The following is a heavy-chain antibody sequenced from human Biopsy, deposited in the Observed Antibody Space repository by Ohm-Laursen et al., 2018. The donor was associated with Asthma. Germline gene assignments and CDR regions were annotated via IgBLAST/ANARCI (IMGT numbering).Heavy chain of an antibody. J-gene: IGHJ4*02. CDR1: GYSLTDLS. CDR3: ASDFPKDYVRYNFQF. CDR2: HDHEEGGT. V-gene: IGHV1-24*01. D-gene: IGHD4-17*01. Sequence: ASVKVSCKISGYSLTDLSMHWVRQAPGQGLEWMGGHDHEEGGTVNARRFQGRVTMTEDTSTDTAYMELSSLSSDDTAVYYCASDFPKDYVRYNFQFWGRGTLVTVSS.